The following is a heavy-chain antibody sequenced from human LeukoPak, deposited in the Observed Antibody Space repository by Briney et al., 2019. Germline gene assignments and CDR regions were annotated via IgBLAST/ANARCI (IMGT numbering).Heavy chain of an antibody. CDR2: IYYNGAT. Sequence: SETLSLTCTVSSGSISSSSYYWGWIRQPPGKGLQWIGTIYYNGATQYNPSLKSRVTISVDTYKHQFSLKLTSVTAADTAVYYCARDLYSTNYYYGMDVWGQGTTVTVSS. V-gene: IGHV4-39*02. D-gene: IGHD1-1*01. J-gene: IGHJ6*02. CDR1: SGSISSSSYY. CDR3: ARDLYSTNYYYGMDV.